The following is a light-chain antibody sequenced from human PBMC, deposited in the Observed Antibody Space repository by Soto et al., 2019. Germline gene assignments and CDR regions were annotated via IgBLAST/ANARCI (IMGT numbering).Light chain of an antibody. CDR1: QSVSTK. J-gene: IGKJ1*01. CDR3: QQRSNWPPT. Sequence: TVLTQSPGTLSLSSGESATLSCRASQSVSTKLAWYQQKPGQAPRILIYDASTRATGIPARFSGSGSGTDFTLTITSLEPEDFAVYYCQQRSNWPPTFGQGTKVDIK. V-gene: IGKV3-11*01. CDR2: DAS.